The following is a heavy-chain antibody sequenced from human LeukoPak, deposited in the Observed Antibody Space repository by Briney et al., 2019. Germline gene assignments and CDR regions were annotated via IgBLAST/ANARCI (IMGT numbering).Heavy chain of an antibody. D-gene: IGHD3-10*01. V-gene: IGHV4-4*07. CDR2: IYTSGST. CDR1: GGSISSYY. CDR3: ARDALLWFGEFLSYGMDV. J-gene: IGHJ6*02. Sequence: NPSETLSLTCTVSGGSISSYYWSWIRQPAGKGLEWIGRIYTSGSTNYSRSLKNRVTLSVDTSKNQFSLKLSSVSAADTAVYYCARDALLWFGEFLSYGMDVWGQGTTVTVSS.